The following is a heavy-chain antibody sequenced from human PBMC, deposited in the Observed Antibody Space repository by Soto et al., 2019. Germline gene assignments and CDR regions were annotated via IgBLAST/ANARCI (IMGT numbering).Heavy chain of an antibody. Sequence: ASVKVSCKASGYTFTSYDINWVRQATGQGLEWMGWMNPNSADAKYAQKFQGRVTMTRDTSISTAYMEMKRLKSDDTAVFYCVREGGTLGHSLGELFPTQNYHYYGMDVWGQGTTVTVSS. J-gene: IGHJ6*02. D-gene: IGHD3-10*01. CDR2: MNPNSADA. CDR1: GYTFTSYD. V-gene: IGHV1-8*01. CDR3: VREGGTLGHSLGELFPTQNYHYYGMDV.